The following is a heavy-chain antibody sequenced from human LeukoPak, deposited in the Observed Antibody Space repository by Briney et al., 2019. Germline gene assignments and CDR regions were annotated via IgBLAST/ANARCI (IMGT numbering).Heavy chain of an antibody. CDR2: INHSGST. V-gene: IGHV4-34*01. Sequence: SETLSLTCAVYGGSFSGYYWSWIRQPPGKGLEWIGEINHSGSTNYNPSLKSRVTISVDTSKNQFSLKLSSVTAADTAVYYCARGGYYDSSGYILYYFDYWGQGTLVTVSS. CDR1: GGSFSGYY. CDR3: ARGGYYDSSGYILYYFDY. D-gene: IGHD3-22*01. J-gene: IGHJ4*02.